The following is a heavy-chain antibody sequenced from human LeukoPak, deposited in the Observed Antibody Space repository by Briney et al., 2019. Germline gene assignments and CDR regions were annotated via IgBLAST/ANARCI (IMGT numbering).Heavy chain of an antibody. V-gene: IGHV1-24*01. J-gene: IGHJ4*02. Sequence: ASVKVSCKVSGYTLTELSMHWVRQAPGKGLEWMGGFDPEDGETIYAQKFQGRVTMTEDTSTDTAYMELSSLRSEDTAVYYCATDEVRGVLRSLHYRGQGTLVTVSS. D-gene: IGHD3-10*01. CDR1: GYTLTELS. CDR2: FDPEDGET. CDR3: ATDEVRGVLRSLHY.